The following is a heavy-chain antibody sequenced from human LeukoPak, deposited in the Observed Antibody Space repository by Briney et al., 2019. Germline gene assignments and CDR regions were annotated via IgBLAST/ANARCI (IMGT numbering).Heavy chain of an antibody. CDR1: GGSFSGYF. J-gene: IGHJ4*02. V-gene: IGHV4-34*01. D-gene: IGHD6-13*01. CDR2: INHSGGT. Sequence: PSETLSLTCAVYGGSFSGYFWSWIRQPPGKGLEWIGEINHSGGTNYNPSLKSRVTISVDTSKNQFSLKMNSVTAADTAVYYCARAPSGEVELAARGDYLDYWGQGTLVTVSS. CDR3: ARAPSGEVELAARGDYLDY.